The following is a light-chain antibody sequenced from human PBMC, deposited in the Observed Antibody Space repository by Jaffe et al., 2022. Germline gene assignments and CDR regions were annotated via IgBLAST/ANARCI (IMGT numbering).Light chain of an antibody. CDR2: GAS. CDR1: QSVSSSY. Sequence: EIVLTQSPGTLSLSPGERATLFCRASQSVSSSYLAWYQQKPGQAPRLLIYGASSRATGIPDRFSGSGSGTDFTLTISRLEPEDFAVYYCQQYGSSPPSTTFGQGTRLEIK. CDR3: QQYGSSPPSTT. V-gene: IGKV3-20*01. J-gene: IGKJ5*01.